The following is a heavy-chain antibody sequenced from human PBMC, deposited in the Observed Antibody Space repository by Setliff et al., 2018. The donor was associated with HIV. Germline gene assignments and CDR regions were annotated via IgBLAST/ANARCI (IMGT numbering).Heavy chain of an antibody. V-gene: IGHV4-59*01. Sequence: SETLSLTCTVSGGSISSYHWGWIRQPPGKGLEWIGYIYYSGTTNYNSSLKSRVTISVATSKTQFSLKLSSVTAADTAVYYCARGRRSTSSYYYYYYMDVWGKGTTVTVSS. CDR2: IYYSGTT. D-gene: IGHD2-2*01. CDR3: ARGRRSTSSYYYYYYMDV. J-gene: IGHJ6*03. CDR1: GGSISSYH.